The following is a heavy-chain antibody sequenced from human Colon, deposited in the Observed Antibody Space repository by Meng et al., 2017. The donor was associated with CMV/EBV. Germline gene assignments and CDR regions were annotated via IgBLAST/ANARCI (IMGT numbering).Heavy chain of an antibody. Sequence: GESLKISCAASGFTLSNYGMHWVRQAPGKGLEWVAFIHYEGTNKYYADSVKGRFTISRDNSKNTLYLQMNSLRGEDTAVYYCAKDGQEWELLQYYYGMDVWGQGTTVTVSS. J-gene: IGHJ6*02. CDR3: AKDGQEWELLQYYYGMDV. CDR2: IHYEGTNK. D-gene: IGHD1-26*01. CDR1: GFTLSNYG. V-gene: IGHV3-30*02.